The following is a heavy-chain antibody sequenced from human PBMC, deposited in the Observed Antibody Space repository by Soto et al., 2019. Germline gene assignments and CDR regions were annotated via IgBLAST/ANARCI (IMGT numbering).Heavy chain of an antibody. V-gene: IGHV4-39*01. Sequence: SQTLSLTCTVSGDSVSSSSYYWGWIRQPPGKGLEWIGTIYYTGTTSYSPSLKRRVTISVDTSKTQFSLKLSSVTATDTAVYYCAGRRAGDYYFDYWGQGTLVTVSS. CDR1: GDSVSSSSYY. CDR3: AGRRAGDYYFDY. D-gene: IGHD1-26*01. CDR2: IYYTGTT. J-gene: IGHJ4*02.